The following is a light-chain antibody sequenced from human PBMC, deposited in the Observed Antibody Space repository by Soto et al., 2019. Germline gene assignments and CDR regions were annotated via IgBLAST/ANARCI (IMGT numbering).Light chain of an antibody. Sequence: DIVLTQTPLSSPVTLGQPASISCRSSQSLVHSDGNTYLTWLQQRPGQPPRLLIYMISNRFSGVPDRFRGSGAGTSFTLKSSRWEAADVGIYYHMQATQSYTFGQGNKLAIK. CDR3: MQATQSYT. J-gene: IGKJ2*01. V-gene: IGKV2-24*01. CDR2: MIS. CDR1: QSLVHSDGNTY.